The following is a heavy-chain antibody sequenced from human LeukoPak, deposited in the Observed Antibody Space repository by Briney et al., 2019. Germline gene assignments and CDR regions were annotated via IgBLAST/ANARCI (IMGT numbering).Heavy chain of an antibody. CDR1: GFTFSSYG. J-gene: IGHJ4*02. CDR3: ARASSPPYCSGGSCYDFDY. D-gene: IGHD2-15*01. V-gene: IGHV3-21*01. CDR2: ISSSSSYI. Sequence: KPGGSLRLSCAASGFTFSSYGMHWVRQAPGKGLEWVSSISSSSSYIYYADSVKGRFTISRDNAKNSLYLQMNSLRAEDTAVYYCARASSPPYCSGGSCYDFDYWGQGTLVTVSS.